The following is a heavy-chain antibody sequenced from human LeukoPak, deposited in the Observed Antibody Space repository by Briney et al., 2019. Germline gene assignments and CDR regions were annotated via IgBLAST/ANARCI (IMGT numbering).Heavy chain of an antibody. D-gene: IGHD3-10*02. V-gene: IGHV1-69*05. CDR1: GGTFSSYA. J-gene: IGHJ4*02. CDR3: ARDVRLFDY. Sequence: ASVKVSCKASGGTFSSYAISWVRQAPGQGLEWMGGIIPIFGTANYAQKFQGRVTMTRDMSTSTVYMELSSLRSEDTAVYYCARDVRLFDYWGQGTLVTVSS. CDR2: IIPIFGTA.